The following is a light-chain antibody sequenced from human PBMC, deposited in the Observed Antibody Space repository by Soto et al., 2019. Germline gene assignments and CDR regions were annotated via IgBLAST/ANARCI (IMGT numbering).Light chain of an antibody. J-gene: IGKJ1*01. CDR2: KAS. Sequence: DIQMTQSPSTLSGSVGDRVTITCRASQTISSWLAWYQQKPGKAPKLLIYKASTLKSGVPSRFSGSGSGTEFTLTISRLQPDDFATYYCQHYYSYSGAFGQGTKVELK. CDR3: QHYYSYSGA. V-gene: IGKV1-5*03. CDR1: QTISSW.